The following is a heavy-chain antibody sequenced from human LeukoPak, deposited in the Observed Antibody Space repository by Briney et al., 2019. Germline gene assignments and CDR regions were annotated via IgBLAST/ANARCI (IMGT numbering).Heavy chain of an antibody. V-gene: IGHV3-64D*09. D-gene: IGHD5-24*01. J-gene: IGHJ4*02. CDR3: VKDWVATIVAPRHFDY. CDR1: GFTFSCCA. CDR2: TSSNGGST. Sequence: RGSLRLSCSASGFTFSCCAMHWVRLAPGTGLEYVSGTSSNGGSTYYADSMKGRFTISRDNSKNTLYLQMSSLRPEDTAVYYCVKDWVATIVAPRHFDYWGQGTLVTVSS.